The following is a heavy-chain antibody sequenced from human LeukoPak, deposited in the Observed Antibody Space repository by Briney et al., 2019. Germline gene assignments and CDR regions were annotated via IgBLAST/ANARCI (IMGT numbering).Heavy chain of an antibody. CDR1: EFTFSSYN. Sequence: GGSLRLSCAASEFTFSSYNMNWVRQAPGKGLEWVSSISSSSKYIYYADSVKGRFTISRDNAKNSLYLQMNSLRAEDTAVYYCAREPFWSGYFSNLHFDYWGRGTLVTVSS. CDR3: AREPFWSGYFSNLHFDY. D-gene: IGHD3-3*01. J-gene: IGHJ4*02. V-gene: IGHV3-21*01. CDR2: ISSSSKYI.